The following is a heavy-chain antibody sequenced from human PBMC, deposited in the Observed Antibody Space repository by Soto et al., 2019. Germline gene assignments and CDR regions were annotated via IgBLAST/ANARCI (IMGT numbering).Heavy chain of an antibody. V-gene: IGHV4-31*03. Sequence: PSETLSLTCTVSGGSIRSGGYYWSWIRQHPGKGLEWIGYIYYSGSTYYNPSLKSRVTISVDTSKNQFSLKLSSVTAADTAVYYCAREIGYYYDSSGYPDYWGQGTLVTVS. CDR2: IYYSGST. J-gene: IGHJ4*02. CDR3: AREIGYYYDSSGYPDY. CDR1: GGSIRSGGYY. D-gene: IGHD3-22*01.